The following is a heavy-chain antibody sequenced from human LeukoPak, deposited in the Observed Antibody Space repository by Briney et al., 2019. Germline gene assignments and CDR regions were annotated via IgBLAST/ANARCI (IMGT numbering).Heavy chain of an antibody. CDR3: ARLFGGDHDY. CDR1: DGSISSGGYY. J-gene: IGHJ4*02. V-gene: IGHV4-31*03. D-gene: IGHD2-21*02. CDR2: IYYSGST. Sequence: SQTLSLTCTVSDGSISSGGYYWSWIRQHPGKGLEWIGYIYYSGSTYYNPSLKSRVTISVDTSKNQFSLKLSSVTAADTAVYYCARLFGGDHDYWGQGTLVTVSS.